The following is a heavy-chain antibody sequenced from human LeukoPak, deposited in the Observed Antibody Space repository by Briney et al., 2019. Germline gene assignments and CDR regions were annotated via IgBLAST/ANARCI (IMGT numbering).Heavy chain of an antibody. CDR3: ARDVTMVRGVIIRDY. D-gene: IGHD3-10*01. J-gene: IGHJ4*02. CDR2: IIPIFGTA. Sequence: ASVKVSCKASGGTFSSYAISSVRHAPGQGLEWMGGIIPIFGTANYAQKFQGRVTITTDESTSTAYMELSSLRSEYTAVYYCARDVTMVRGVIIRDYWGQRTLVTVSS. V-gene: IGHV1-69*05. CDR1: GGTFSSYA.